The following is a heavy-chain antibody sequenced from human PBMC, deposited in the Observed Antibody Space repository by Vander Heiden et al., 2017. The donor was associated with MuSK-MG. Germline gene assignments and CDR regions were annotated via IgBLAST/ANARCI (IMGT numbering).Heavy chain of an antibody. CDR3: AGKGI. CDR1: GLTFGTYP. Sequence: EVQLLESGGGLVQPGGSLRLSCAASGLTFGTYPLSWVRQAPEKGLEWVSTISGSGGSTYYADSVKGRFTISRDISKNTLSLQMNSPRVEDTAVYYCAGKGIWGQGTLVTVSS. V-gene: IGHV3-23*01. J-gene: IGHJ4*02. CDR2: ISGSGGST.